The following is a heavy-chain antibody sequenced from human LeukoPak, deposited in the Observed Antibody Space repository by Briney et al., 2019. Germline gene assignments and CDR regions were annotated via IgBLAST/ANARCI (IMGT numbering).Heavy chain of an antibody. J-gene: IGHJ4*02. D-gene: IGHD6-6*01. Sequence: SETLSLTCTVSGASVSSGAYYWSWIRQHPAKGLEWIGYIYDNGTTYYNPSLKSRVTISLHTSKSQFSLKLSSVTAADTAVYFCARDRTGYFFDDWGQGTLVTASA. V-gene: IGHV4-31*03. CDR1: GASVSSGAYY. CDR3: ARDRTGYFFDD. CDR2: IYDNGTT.